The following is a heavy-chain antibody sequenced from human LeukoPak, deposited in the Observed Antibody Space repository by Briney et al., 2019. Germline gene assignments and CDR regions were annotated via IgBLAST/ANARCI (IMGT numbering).Heavy chain of an antibody. V-gene: IGHV3-23*01. Sequence: PGGSLRLSCAASRFTFSSYSMNWIRQAPGKGLEWVSAISGSGGNTYYADSVKGRFTISRDNSKNTLYLQMNSLRAEDTAVYYCAKGSSSSWYSVEYWGQGTLVTVSS. CDR1: RFTFSSYS. D-gene: IGHD6-13*01. CDR2: ISGSGGNT. CDR3: AKGSSSSWYSVEY. J-gene: IGHJ4*02.